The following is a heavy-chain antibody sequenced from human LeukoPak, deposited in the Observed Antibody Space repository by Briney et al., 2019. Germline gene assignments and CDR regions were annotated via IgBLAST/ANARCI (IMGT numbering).Heavy chain of an antibody. CDR3: ARDLGDSSGYSH. Sequence: PGGSLRLSCAASGFTFSSYSMNWVRQAPGKGLEWVSSISSSGSYIYYADSVKGRFTISRDNAKNSLYLQMNSLRAEDTAVYYCARDLGDSSGYSHWGQGTLVTVSS. J-gene: IGHJ4*02. CDR1: GFTFSSYS. CDR2: ISSSGSYI. D-gene: IGHD3-22*01. V-gene: IGHV3-21*01.